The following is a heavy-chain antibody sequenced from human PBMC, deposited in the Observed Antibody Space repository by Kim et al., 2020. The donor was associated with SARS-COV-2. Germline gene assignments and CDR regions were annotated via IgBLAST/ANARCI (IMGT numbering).Heavy chain of an antibody. D-gene: IGHD2-8*01. Sequence: SETLSLTCAVYGGSFSGYYWSWIRQPPGKGLEWIGEINHSGSTNYNPSLKSRVTIPVDTPKNQFSLKLSSVTAADTAVYYCARGAGSYCTNGVCLFDYWGQGTLVTVSS. CDR1: GGSFSGYY. CDR3: ARGAGSYCTNGVCLFDY. J-gene: IGHJ4*02. CDR2: INHSGST. V-gene: IGHV4-34*01.